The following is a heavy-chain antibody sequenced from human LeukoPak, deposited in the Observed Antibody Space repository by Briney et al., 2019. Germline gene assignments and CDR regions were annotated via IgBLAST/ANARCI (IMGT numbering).Heavy chain of an antibody. Sequence: ASVKVSCKASGYTFTGYYMHWVRQAPGQGLEWMGWINPNSGGTDTAQKFQGRVTMTRDTPISTAYMELSRLRSDDTAVYYCTRDHCTTTNCYEDYYYGMDVWGQGTTVTVSS. D-gene: IGHD2-2*01. V-gene: IGHV1-2*02. J-gene: IGHJ6*02. CDR3: TRDHCTTTNCYEDYYYGMDV. CDR2: INPNSGGT. CDR1: GYTFTGYY.